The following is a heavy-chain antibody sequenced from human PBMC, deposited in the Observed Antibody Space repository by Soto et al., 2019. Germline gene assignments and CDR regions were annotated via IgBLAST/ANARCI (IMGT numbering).Heavy chain of an antibody. J-gene: IGHJ4*02. V-gene: IGHV3-64D*06. CDR2: VSTSGRST. CDR1: GFIFSEST. Sequence: GGSLRLSCSASGFIFSESTIYWVRQAPGKGLEAISAVSTSGRSTYYADSVKDRFNISRDNSKNTLFLQMGSLRPEDTAIYYCVKQAHGLDGVAFDYWGQGTQVTVSS. D-gene: IGHD2-15*01. CDR3: VKQAHGLDGVAFDY.